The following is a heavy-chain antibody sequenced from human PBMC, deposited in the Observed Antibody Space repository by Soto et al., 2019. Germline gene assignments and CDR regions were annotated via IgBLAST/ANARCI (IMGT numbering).Heavy chain of an antibody. CDR2: ISAYNGNT. D-gene: IGHD2-2*02. V-gene: IGHV1-18*01. CDR1: GYTFTSYG. CDR3: ARAREILNIVVVPAAIDITGVDY. J-gene: IGHJ4*02. Sequence: GAXVKVSCKASGYTFTSYGISWVRQAPGQGLEWMGWISAYNGNTNYAQKLQGRVTMTTDTSTSKAYMELRSLRSDDTAVYYGARAREILNIVVVPAAIDITGVDYWGQGTLVTVSS.